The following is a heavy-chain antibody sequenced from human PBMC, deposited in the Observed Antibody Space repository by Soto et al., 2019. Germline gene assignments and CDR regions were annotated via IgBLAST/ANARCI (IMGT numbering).Heavy chain of an antibody. CDR2: IYHTGSA. CDR1: GTSLSTSNW. CDR3: ARGPRSGSYSVDGFEV. J-gene: IGHJ3*01. Sequence: PSETLALTCVVSGTSLSTSNWGSWVRQPPGKGLEWIGEIYHTGSASYSPSLKSRVSMSIDKSKNQFSLRLTDVTAADTAKYYCARGPRSGSYSVDGFEVWGQGTVVTVSS. D-gene: IGHD1-26*01. V-gene: IGHV4-4*02.